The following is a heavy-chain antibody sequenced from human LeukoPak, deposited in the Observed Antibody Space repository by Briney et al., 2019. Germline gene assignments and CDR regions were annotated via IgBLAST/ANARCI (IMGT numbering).Heavy chain of an antibody. D-gene: IGHD3-10*01. CDR3: AKSGGLSGSGRLAMDV. V-gene: IGHV3-23*01. J-gene: IGHJ6*02. CDR1: GFTFSTYA. CDR2: ISGSGGST. Sequence: GGSLRLSCAASGFTFSTYAMSWVRLAPGRGLEWVSGISGSGGSTYYADSVKGRFTSSRDNSNNTLYVQMNSLRVEDTAVYYCAKSGGLSGSGRLAMDVWGQGTTVTVSS.